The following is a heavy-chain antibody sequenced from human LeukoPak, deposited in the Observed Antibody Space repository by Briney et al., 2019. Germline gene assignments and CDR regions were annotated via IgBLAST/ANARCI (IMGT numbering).Heavy chain of an antibody. CDR2: MNPNSGNT. CDR3: ARDWGHSDAFDI. CDR1: GYTFTSYD. V-gene: IGHV1-8*01. D-gene: IGHD7-27*01. Sequence: ASVKVSCKASGYTFTSYDINWVRQATGQGLEWMGWMNPNSGNTGYAQKFQGRVTMTRDTSISTAYMELSRLRSDDTAVYYCARDWGHSDAFDIWGQGTMVTVSS. J-gene: IGHJ3*02.